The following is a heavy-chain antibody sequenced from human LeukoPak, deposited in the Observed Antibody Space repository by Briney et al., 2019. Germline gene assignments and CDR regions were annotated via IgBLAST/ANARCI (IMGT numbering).Heavy chain of an antibody. J-gene: IGHJ4*02. V-gene: IGHV3-30*18. CDR1: GFTFSSYG. CDR3: AKDYRGLTTVVTPGDY. D-gene: IGHD4-23*01. CDR2: ISYDGSNK. Sequence: GGSLRLSCAASGFTFSSYGMHWVRQAPGKGLEWVAVISYDGSNKYYADSVKGRFTISRDNSKNTLYLQMNSLRAEDTAVYYCAKDYRGLTTVVTPGDYWGQGTLVTVSS.